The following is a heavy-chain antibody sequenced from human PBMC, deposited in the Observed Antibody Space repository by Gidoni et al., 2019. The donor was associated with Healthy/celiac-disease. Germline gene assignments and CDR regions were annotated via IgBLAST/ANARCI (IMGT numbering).Heavy chain of an antibody. J-gene: IGHJ3*02. CDR1: GGSISRSSYY. Sequence: QLQLQESGPGLVKPSETLSLTCTVSGGSISRSSYYWGWVRQPPGKGLGWIGSIYYSGRTYYNPSLKSRVTISVDTSKNQFSLKLSSVTAADTAVYYCAGRARFVVVVAASPHDAFDIWGQGTMVTVSS. V-gene: IGHV4-39*01. CDR3: AGRARFVVVVAASPHDAFDI. CDR2: IYYSGRT. D-gene: IGHD2-15*01.